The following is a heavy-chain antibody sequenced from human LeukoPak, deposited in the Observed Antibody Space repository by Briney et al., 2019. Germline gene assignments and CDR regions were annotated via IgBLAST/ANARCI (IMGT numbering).Heavy chain of an antibody. CDR1: GYTFTNYG. D-gene: IGHD4-11*01. CDR3: ARDKAVTTELTQYFHH. CDR2: ISGYNGYT. Sequence: GASVKVSCKASGYTFTNYGVSWVRQAPGQGLEWMGWISGYNGYTNYAQKFQFRVTMTTDTSTSTAYMELRSLTSDDTAVYYRARDKAVTTELTQYFHHWGQGTLVTVSS. J-gene: IGHJ1*01. V-gene: IGHV1-18*01.